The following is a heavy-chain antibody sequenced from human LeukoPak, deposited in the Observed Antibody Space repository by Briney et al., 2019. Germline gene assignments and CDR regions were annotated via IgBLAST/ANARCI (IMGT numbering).Heavy chain of an antibody. Sequence: VASVKVSCKASGYIFTSYVLHWVRQAPGQGLEWMGWINTNTGNPAYAQGFTERFVFSLDTSVTTAYLQISNLKTEDTAVYYCARHDDDDDFDYWGQGTLVTVSS. J-gene: IGHJ4*02. V-gene: IGHV7-4-1*02. CDR2: INTNTGNP. CDR1: GYIFTSYV. D-gene: IGHD3-16*01. CDR3: ARHDDDDDFDY.